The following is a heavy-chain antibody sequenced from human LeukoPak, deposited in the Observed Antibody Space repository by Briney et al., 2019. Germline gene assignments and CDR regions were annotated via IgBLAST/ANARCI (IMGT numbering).Heavy chain of an antibody. Sequence: ASVKLSCKASGYTFTNYYMHWVRQAPGQGLEWMGIINPSGGSTSFAQKFQGRVIMTRDTSTSTVYMELSSLRSEDTAVYYCARGVYVWWELHRNWFDPWGEGTLVTVSS. CDR1: GYTFTNYY. CDR2: INPSGGST. CDR3: ARGVYVWWELHRNWFDP. V-gene: IGHV1-46*01. D-gene: IGHD1-26*01. J-gene: IGHJ5*02.